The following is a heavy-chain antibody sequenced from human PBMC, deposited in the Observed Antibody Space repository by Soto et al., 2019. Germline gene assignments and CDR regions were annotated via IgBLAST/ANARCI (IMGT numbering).Heavy chain of an antibody. Sequence: GGSLRLSCAASGFTFGASALQWVRQASGKGLEWLGRIGSRGETYATTYAASVKGRFTISRDDSKNTLYLQMNSLSAEDTAVYYCAKFYGGNSAHTYTIDPWGQGTLVTVS. CDR1: GFTFGASA. D-gene: IGHD2-21*02. V-gene: IGHV3-73*01. J-gene: IGHJ5*02. CDR3: AKFYGGNSAHTYTIDP. CDR2: IGSRGETYAT.